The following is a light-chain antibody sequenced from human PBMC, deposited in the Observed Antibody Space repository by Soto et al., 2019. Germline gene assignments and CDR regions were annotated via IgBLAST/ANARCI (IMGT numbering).Light chain of an antibody. J-gene: IGKJ3*01. CDR2: GAS. V-gene: IGKV3-15*01. Sequence: EFVLTQSPATLSLSLGERATLSCRASQSISSDLAWYQQKPGQAPRLLIYGASTRATGVPARFSGSGSGTDFTLTISGLQSEDFAVYFCQHYHQWPRFGPGTKVDI. CDR3: QHYHQWPR. CDR1: QSISSD.